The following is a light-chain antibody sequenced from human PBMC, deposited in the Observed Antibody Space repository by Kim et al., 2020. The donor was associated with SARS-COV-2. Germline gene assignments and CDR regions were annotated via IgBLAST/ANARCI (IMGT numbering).Light chain of an antibody. CDR3: LQDFNYPRT. V-gene: IGKV1-6*01. J-gene: IGKJ1*01. CDR2: AAS. Sequence: ASVRDRVTITCRASQGISNELSWYQQKSGKAPKLLIYAASKLQTGVPSRFSGSGSGTYFTLTISGLQSEDFATYYCLQDFNYPRTFGQGTKVDIK. CDR1: QGISNE.